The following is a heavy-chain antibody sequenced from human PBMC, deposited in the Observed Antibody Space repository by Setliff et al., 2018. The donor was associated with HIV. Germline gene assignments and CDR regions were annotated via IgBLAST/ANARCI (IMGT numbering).Heavy chain of an antibody. J-gene: IGHJ3*01. D-gene: IGHD2-2*01. V-gene: IGHV4-61*09. CDR1: GDSISSGSYY. CDR2: VYTSGST. CDR3: ARHICGTTACYAVDV. Sequence: SETLSLTCTVSGDSISSGSYYWSWIRQPAGKGLEWIGHVYTSGSTDYNPSLNSRLTISIDTSRNQFSLRLNSVTAADTAVYFCARHICGTTACYAVDVWGPGTMVTVSS.